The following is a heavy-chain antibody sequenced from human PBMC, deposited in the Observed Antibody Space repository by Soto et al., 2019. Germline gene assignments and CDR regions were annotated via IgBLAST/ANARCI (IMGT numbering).Heavy chain of an antibody. CDR2: IGAKGDAT. D-gene: IGHD2-21*02. CDR3: VKVDWYSVDC. J-gene: IGHJ4*02. CDR1: GFTFQNYF. Sequence: PGGSLRLSCSASGFTFQNYFIHWVRQAPWKGLEYVSAIGAKGDATYADSVKGRFSISRDNSKNSLFLQMTDVTFEDTATYFCVKVDWYSVDCWGQGALVPFCS. V-gene: IGHV3-64D*06.